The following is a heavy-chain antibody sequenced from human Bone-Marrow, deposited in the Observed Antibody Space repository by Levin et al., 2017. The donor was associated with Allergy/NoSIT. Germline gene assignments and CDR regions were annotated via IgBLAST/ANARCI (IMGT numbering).Heavy chain of an antibody. D-gene: IGHD1-14*01. Sequence: SLRLSCAASGFTFDDHAMYWVRQAPGKGLEWVSGLSWNSGSIGYADSVKGRFTISRDNAKNSLYLQMNSLRPEDTALYYCARDREPSLGFGMDVWGQGTTVTVS. CDR1: GFTFDDHA. CDR3: ARDREPSLGFGMDV. J-gene: IGHJ6*02. CDR2: LSWNSGSI. V-gene: IGHV3-9*01.